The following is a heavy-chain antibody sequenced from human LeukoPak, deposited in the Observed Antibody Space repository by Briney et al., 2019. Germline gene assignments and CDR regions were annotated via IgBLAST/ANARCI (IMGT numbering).Heavy chain of an antibody. CDR3: ARDSVGYSPYYYYGMDV. CDR2: IYSGGST. D-gene: IGHD2-15*01. Sequence: PGGSLRLSCAASGFTVSSNYMSWVRQAPGKGLEWVSVIYSGGSTYYADSVKGRFTISRDNSKNTLYLQMNSLRAEGTAVYYCARDSVGYSPYYYYGMDVWGQGATLTVSS. J-gene: IGHJ6*02. V-gene: IGHV3-66*02. CDR1: GFTVSSNY.